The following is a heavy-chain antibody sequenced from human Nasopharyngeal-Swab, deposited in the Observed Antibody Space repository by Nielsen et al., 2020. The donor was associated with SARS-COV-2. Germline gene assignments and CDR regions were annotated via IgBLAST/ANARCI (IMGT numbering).Heavy chain of an antibody. J-gene: IGHJ6*03. CDR2: ISSSSSYI. Sequence: GGSLRLSCAASGFTFSSYSMNWVRQAPGKGLEWVSSISSSSSYIYYADSVKGRFTISRDNSKNTLYLQMNSLRAEDTAVYYCAKGGRTVTTEVSYYYYYMDVWGKGTTVTVSS. V-gene: IGHV3-21*01. CDR1: GFTFSSYS. CDR3: AKGGRTVTTEVSYYYYYMDV. D-gene: IGHD4-17*01.